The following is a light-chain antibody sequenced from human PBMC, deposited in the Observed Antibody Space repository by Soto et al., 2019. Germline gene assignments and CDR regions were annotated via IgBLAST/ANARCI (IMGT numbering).Light chain of an antibody. J-gene: IGKJ1*01. CDR3: QQYNSRPRT. CDR2: DAS. CDR1: QSVGSN. Sequence: EVVMTQSPATLSVSPGEGATLSCRASQSVGSNLAWYQQKAGQAPRLLVYDASTRATGIPARFSGSGSGTEFTLTISGLQSEDFAVYHCQQYNSRPRTFGQGTEVEVK. V-gene: IGKV3-15*01.